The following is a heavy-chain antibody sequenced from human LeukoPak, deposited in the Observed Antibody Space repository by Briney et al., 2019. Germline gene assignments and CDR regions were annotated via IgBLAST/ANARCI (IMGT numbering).Heavy chain of an antibody. CDR3: TRGSYGDYEY. V-gene: IGHV3-21*01. J-gene: IGHJ4*02. D-gene: IGHD4-17*01. CDR1: RFTFSSYT. CDR2: IDPSSTYI. Sequence: GSLRLSCAASRFTFSSYTMNWVRQAPGKGLEWVSSIDPSSTYIYYADSVKGRFTISRDNAQNSLYLQMNSLRAEDTAVYYCTRGSYGDYEYWGQGTLVTVSS.